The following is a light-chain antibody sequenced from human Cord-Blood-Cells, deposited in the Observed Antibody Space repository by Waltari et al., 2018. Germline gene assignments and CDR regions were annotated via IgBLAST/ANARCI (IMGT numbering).Light chain of an antibody. CDR3: QQSYSTPPYS. J-gene: IGKJ2*03. CDR1: QSISSY. CDR2: AAS. Sequence: DIQMTQSPSSLSASVGDRVPITCRASQSISSYLNWYQQKPGKAPKLLIYAASSLQSGVPSRFSGSGSGTDFTLTISSLQPEDFATYYCQQSYSTPPYSFGQGTKREIK. V-gene: IGKV1-39*01.